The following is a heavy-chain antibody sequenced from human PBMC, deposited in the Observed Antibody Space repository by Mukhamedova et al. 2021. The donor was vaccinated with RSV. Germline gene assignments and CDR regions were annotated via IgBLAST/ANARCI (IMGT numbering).Heavy chain of an antibody. V-gene: IGHV5-10-1*01. Sequence: VRQMPGKGLEWMGRIDPSDSYTNYSLSFQGHVTISADKSISTAYLQWSSLKASDTAMYYCARHLRGYASSFDPWGQGTLVTVSS. J-gene: IGHJ5*02. CDR3: ARHLRGYASSFDP. CDR2: IDPSDSYT. D-gene: IGHD5-12*01.